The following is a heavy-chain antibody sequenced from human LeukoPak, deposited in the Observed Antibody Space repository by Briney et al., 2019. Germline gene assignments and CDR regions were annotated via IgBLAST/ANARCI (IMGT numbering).Heavy chain of an antibody. Sequence: GGSLRLSCAASGFTLSDYYMSWIRQAPGKGLEWVSYISSSGSTIDYADSVKGRFIISRDNAKNTLYLQMNSLRAEDTAVYYCARDFGWSSGTYWGQGTLVTVSS. CDR3: ARDFGWSSGTY. J-gene: IGHJ4*02. CDR2: ISSSGSTI. D-gene: IGHD6-19*01. CDR1: GFTLSDYY. V-gene: IGHV3-11*04.